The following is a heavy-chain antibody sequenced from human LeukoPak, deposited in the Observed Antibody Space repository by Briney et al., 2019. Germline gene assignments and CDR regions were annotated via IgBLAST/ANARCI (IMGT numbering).Heavy chain of an antibody. CDR3: ARGLAGAYRIMDV. CDR1: GFTFNSYW. CDR2: ISADGTTT. J-gene: IGHJ6*02. V-gene: IGHV3-74*01. D-gene: IGHD6-19*01. Sequence: GGSLTLSCVASGFTFNSYWIHWVRHGPGKGLVWVSLISADGTTTTYADSVRGRFTVSRDNAKNTLYLQMNSLRAEDAAVYYCARGLAGAYRIMDVWGQGTTVTVS.